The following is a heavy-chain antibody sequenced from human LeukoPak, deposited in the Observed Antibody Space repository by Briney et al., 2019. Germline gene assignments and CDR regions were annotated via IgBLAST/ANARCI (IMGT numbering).Heavy chain of an antibody. CDR2: IWYDGSNK. CDR3: ASFGELPYYWDYYYYGMDV. D-gene: IGHD3-10*01. CDR1: GFTFGSYG. Sequence: GGSLRLSCAASGFTFGSYGMHWVRQAPGKGLEWVAVIWYDGSNKYYADSVKGRFTISRDNSKNTLYLQMNSLRAEDTAVYYCASFGELPYYWDYYYYGMDVWGQGTTVTVSS. V-gene: IGHV3-33*01. J-gene: IGHJ6*02.